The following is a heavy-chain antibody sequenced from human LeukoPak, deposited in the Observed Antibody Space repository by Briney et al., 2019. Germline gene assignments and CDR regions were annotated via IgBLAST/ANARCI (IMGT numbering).Heavy chain of an antibody. J-gene: IGHJ6*03. CDR1: GGSISSYY. CDR3: ARVPAAIYYYYYMDV. Sequence: SETLSLTCTVSGGSISSYYWSWIRQPPGKGLEWIGYIYYSGSTNYNPSLKSRVTISVDTSKNQFSLKLSSVTAADTAVYYCARVPAAIYYYYYMDVWGKGTPVTVSS. V-gene: IGHV4-59*01. D-gene: IGHD2-15*01. CDR2: IYYSGST.